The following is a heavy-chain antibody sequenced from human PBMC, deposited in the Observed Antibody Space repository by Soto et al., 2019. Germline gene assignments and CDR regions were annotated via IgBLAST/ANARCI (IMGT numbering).Heavy chain of an antibody. J-gene: IGHJ5*02. CDR2: IYYSGST. CDR3: ARPHGGSSGWDNWFDP. D-gene: IGHD6-25*01. CDR1: GGSISRYY. V-gene: IGHV4-59*01. Sequence: PSETLSLTCTVSGGSISRYYWSWIRQPPGKGLEWIGYIYYSGSTNYNPSLKSRVTISVDTSKNQSSLKLSSVTAADTAVYYCARPHGGSSGWDNWFDPWGQGTLVTVS.